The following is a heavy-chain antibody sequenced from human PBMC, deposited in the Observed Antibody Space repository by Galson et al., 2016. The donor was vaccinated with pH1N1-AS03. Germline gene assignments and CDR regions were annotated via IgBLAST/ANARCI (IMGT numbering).Heavy chain of an antibody. CDR3: SRDELGVGIVPAVTKNFVY. Sequence: SVKVSCKASGYTFTNYAISWVRQAPGQGLEWMGWSSAYNFNTNYAQNFKGRVTMTTDTSTSTAYMELRSLNSDGTAVYYCSRDELGVGIVPAVTKNFVYWGQGTLVIVSS. D-gene: IGHD2-2*01. CDR2: SSAYNFNT. J-gene: IGHJ1*01. CDR1: GYTFTNYA. V-gene: IGHV1-18*01.